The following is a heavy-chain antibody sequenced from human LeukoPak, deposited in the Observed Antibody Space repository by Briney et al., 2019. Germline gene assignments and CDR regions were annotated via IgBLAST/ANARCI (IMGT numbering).Heavy chain of an antibody. CDR2: ISGSGGST. CDR3: AKDPKVWFGELLSPDY. D-gene: IGHD3-10*01. V-gene: IGHV3-23*01. J-gene: IGHJ4*02. Sequence: GGSLRLSCAASGFTFSSYAMSWVRQAPGKGLEWVSVISGSGGSTYYADSVKGRFTISRDNSKNTLYLQMNSLRAEDTAVYYCAKDPKVWFGELLSPDYWGQGTLVTVSS. CDR1: GFTFSSYA.